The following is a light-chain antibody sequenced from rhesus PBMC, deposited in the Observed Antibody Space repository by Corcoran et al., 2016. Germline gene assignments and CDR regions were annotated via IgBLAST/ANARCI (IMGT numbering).Light chain of an antibody. J-gene: IGKJ2*01. CDR1: QSISSW. CDR2: KGS. Sequence: DIQMTQSPSSLSASVGDTVTITCRASQSISSWLAWYQQKPGKTPKLLIYKGSSLKGGGPSRFSGSGSGTDFPLTISSLQSEDFATYYCQQYSSSPYSFGQGTKVEIK. V-gene: IGKV1-22*01. CDR3: QQYSSSPYS.